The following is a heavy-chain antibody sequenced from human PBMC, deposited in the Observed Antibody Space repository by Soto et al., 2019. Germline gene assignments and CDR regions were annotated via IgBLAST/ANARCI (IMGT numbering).Heavy chain of an antibody. CDR3: ARGRYCLTGRCFPNWFDS. CDR2: IFHSLGA. J-gene: IGHJ5*01. V-gene: IGHV4-4*08. Sequence: SETLSLTCTVSGGSTTSDYWSWIRQPPGKGLEWLGYIFHSLGAKYNPSSESRVAISVDTSKSQFSLNVTSVTAADTAVYFCARGRYCLTGRCFPNWFDSWGQGALVTVSS. CDR1: GGSTTSDY. D-gene: IGHD7-27*01.